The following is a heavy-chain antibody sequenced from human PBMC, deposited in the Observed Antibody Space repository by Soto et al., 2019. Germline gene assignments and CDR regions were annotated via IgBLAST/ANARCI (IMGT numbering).Heavy chain of an antibody. CDR2: IYYSGST. CDR1: GGSISSHY. Sequence: PSETLSLTCTVSGGSISSHYWSWIRQPPGKGLEWIGYIYYSGSTNYNPSLKSRVTISVDTSKNQFSLKLSSVTAADTAVYYCAREGPYGSGSYTDYWGQGTLVTVSS. V-gene: IGHV4-59*11. D-gene: IGHD3-10*01. CDR3: AREGPYGSGSYTDY. J-gene: IGHJ4*02.